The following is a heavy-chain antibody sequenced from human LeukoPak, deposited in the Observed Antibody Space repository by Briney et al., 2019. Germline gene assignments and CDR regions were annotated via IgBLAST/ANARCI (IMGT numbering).Heavy chain of an antibody. J-gene: IGHJ4*02. D-gene: IGHD6-13*01. CDR1: GFTFSGYW. Sequence: PGGSLRLSCAASGFTFSGYWMNWVRQAPGKGLEWVSHISSSSSTIYYADSVKGRSTISRDNSKNTLYLQMNSLRAEDTAVYYCAKDQYSSSWYGGDYWGQGTLVTVSS. V-gene: IGHV3-48*01. CDR2: ISSSSSTI. CDR3: AKDQYSSSWYGGDY.